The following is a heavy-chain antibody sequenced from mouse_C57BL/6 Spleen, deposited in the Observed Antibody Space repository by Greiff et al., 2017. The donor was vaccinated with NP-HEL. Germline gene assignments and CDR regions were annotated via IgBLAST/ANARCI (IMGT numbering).Heavy chain of an antibody. D-gene: IGHD1-1*01. CDR1: GYTFTSYW. V-gene: IGHV1-64*01. Sequence: QVQLQQPGAELVKPGASVKLSCKASGYTFTSYWMHWVKQRPGQGLEWIGMIHPNSGSTNYNEKFKSKATLTVDKSSSTAYMQLSSLTSEDSAVYYCAREEGNYYGSSSVAYWGQGTLVTVSA. J-gene: IGHJ3*01. CDR3: AREEGNYYGSSSVAY. CDR2: IHPNSGST.